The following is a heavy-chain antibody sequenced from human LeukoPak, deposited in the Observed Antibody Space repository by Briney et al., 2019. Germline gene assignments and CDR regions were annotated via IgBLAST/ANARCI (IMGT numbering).Heavy chain of an antibody. CDR1: GFTLRTNA. CDR3: AKGNYDFWSGYPGLSYFDY. CDR2: ISGSGVAT. V-gene: IGHV3-23*01. D-gene: IGHD3-3*01. Sequence: GGSLRLSCAVSGFTLRTNAMSWVRQAPGKGLEWVSAISGSGVATYYADSVKGRFTISRDNSKNTLYLQMNSLRAGDTAVYYCAKGNYDFWSGYPGLSYFDYWGQGTLVTVSS. J-gene: IGHJ4*02.